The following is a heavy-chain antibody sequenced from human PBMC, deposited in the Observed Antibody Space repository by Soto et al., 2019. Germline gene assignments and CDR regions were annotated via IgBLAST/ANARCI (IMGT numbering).Heavy chain of an antibody. J-gene: IGHJ4*02. V-gene: IGHV3-15*01. CDR1: GFTFSDAW. D-gene: IGHD1-26*01. CDR3: ISHPPYSGNYFDF. Sequence: EVKLVDSGGGMVKAGGSLRLSCTVSGFTFSDAWMSWVRQTPGKGLEWVGRIKRRVDGGTTDYAAPVKGRFTISRDDSKNILSLQMESLKTEDTAVYYCISHPPYSGNYFDFWGQGTLVTVSS. CDR2: IKRRVDGGTT.